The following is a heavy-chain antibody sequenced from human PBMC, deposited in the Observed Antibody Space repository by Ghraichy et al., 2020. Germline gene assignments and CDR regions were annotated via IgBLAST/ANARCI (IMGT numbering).Heavy chain of an antibody. CDR3: ASGGSIDCSGVDCYWGDL. J-gene: IGHJ5*02. CDR2: INGNGSTT. V-gene: IGHV3-74*01. Sequence: GGSLRLSCAASGFTFSTHWMHWVRQAPGKGLVWVSHINGNGSTTTYADSVQGRFTVSRDNAKNTVYLQMNSLSAEDTAVYYCASGGSIDCSGVDCYWGDLWGQGSLVTVSP. D-gene: IGHD2-15*01. CDR1: GFTFSTHW.